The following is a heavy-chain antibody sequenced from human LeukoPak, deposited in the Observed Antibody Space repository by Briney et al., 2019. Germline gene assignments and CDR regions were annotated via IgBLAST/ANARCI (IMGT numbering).Heavy chain of an antibody. D-gene: IGHD3-22*01. CDR3: VRSGGFYYDAL. CDR1: GDSISPYY. Sequence: SETLSLTCTVSGDSISPYYLTWIRQSPGEGLEWIGYIHTSGTTSYNPSLKSRVTISQDTSKNQFSLKLSSVTAADTAVFYCVRSGGFYYDALWGQGTLVTVSS. CDR2: IHTSGTT. J-gene: IGHJ4*02. V-gene: IGHV4-4*08.